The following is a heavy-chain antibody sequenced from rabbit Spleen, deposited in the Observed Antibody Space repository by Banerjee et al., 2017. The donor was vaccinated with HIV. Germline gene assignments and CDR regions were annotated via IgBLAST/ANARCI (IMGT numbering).Heavy chain of an antibody. J-gene: IGHJ4*01. CDR2: IYSGSSGDT. CDR3: ARETSSGWGVVSYYFNL. CDR1: GFSFSNRYY. D-gene: IGHD4-1*01. Sequence: QEQLEESGGDPVKPGASLTLTCTASGFSFSNRYYMCWVRQAPGKGLEWIACIYSGSSGDTYYATWAKGRFTISKTSSTTVTLQMTSLTAADTATYFCARETSSGWGVVSYYFNLWGPGTLVTVS. V-gene: IGHV1S45*01.